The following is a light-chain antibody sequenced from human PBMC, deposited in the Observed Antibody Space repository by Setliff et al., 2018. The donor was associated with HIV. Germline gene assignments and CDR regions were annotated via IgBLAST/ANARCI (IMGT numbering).Light chain of an antibody. V-gene: IGLV2-14*03. CDR2: DVS. J-gene: IGLJ1*01. CDR3: SSYTRTSPYV. Sequence: ALTQPASVSGSPGQSITISCTGTSSDVGGYNYVSWYQQHPGKAPKLMIYDVSNRPSGVSNRFSGSKSGNTASLTISGLQAEDEADYYCSSYTRTSPYVFGTGTKVTVL. CDR1: SSDVGGYNY.